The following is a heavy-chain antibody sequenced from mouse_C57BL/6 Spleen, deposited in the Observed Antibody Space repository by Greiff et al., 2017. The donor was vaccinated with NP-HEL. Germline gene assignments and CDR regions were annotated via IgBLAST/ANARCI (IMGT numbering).Heavy chain of an antibody. V-gene: IGHV5-16*01. CDR1: GFTFSDYY. CDR3: ARDRGYYGSSYVSMDY. D-gene: IGHD1-1*01. CDR2: INYDGSST. J-gene: IGHJ4*01. Sequence: EVQGVEPEGGLVQPGSSMKLSCTASGFTFSDYYMAWVRQVPEKGLEWVANINYDGSSTYYLDSLKSRFIISRDNAKNILYLQMSSLKSEDTATYYCARDRGYYGSSYVSMDYWGQGTSVTVSS.